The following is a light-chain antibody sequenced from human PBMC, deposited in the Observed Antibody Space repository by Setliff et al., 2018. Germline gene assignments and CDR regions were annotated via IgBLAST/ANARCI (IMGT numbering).Light chain of an antibody. Sequence: QSVLAQPASVSGSPGQSITISCTGTSSDVGDYNYVSWYQQHPGKAPKLMIYEVSKRPSGVPDRFSGSKSGNTASLTVSGLQAEDEADYYCSSYAGSLYVFGTGTKVTVL. V-gene: IGLV2-8*01. J-gene: IGLJ1*01. CDR2: EVS. CDR1: SSDVGDYNY. CDR3: SSYAGSLYV.